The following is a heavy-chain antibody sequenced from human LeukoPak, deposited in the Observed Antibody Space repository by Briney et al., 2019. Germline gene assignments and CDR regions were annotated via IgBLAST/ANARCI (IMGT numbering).Heavy chain of an antibody. CDR3: SRTIYYYESTSYFSDAFDV. CDR2: ISPTSAYI. J-gene: IGHJ3*01. CDR1: GFTLSGHS. Sequence: GGSLRLSCAATGFTLSGHSMNWVRQAPGKGLDWVSSISPTSAYIYYQDSVKGRFTISRDDAKNSLYLEMDSLRAEDTAVYYCSRTIYYYESTSYFSDAFDVWGQGTMVTVSS. V-gene: IGHV3-21*01. D-gene: IGHD3-22*01.